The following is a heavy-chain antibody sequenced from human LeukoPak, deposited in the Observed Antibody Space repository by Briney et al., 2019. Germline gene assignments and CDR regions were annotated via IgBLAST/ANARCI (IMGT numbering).Heavy chain of an antibody. CDR1: GGSISSSSYY. Sequence: TSETLSLTCTVSGGSISSSSYYWGWIRQPPGKGLEWIGSIYYSGSTYYNPSLKSRVTISVDTSKNQFSLKLSSVTAVDTAVYYCARLPREAVAGKHAFDIWGQGTMVTVSS. J-gene: IGHJ3*02. CDR2: IYYSGST. D-gene: IGHD6-19*01. V-gene: IGHV4-39*07. CDR3: ARLPREAVAGKHAFDI.